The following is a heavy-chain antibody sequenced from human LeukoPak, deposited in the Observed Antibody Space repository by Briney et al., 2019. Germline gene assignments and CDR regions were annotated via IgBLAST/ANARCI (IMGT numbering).Heavy chain of an antibody. Sequence: GGSLRLSCAASGFTFSSYGMHWVRQAPGKGLEWVSVIYSGGSTYYADSVKGRFTISRDNSKNTLYLQMNSLRAEDTAVYYCARGGPAAGRFDYWGQGTLVTVSS. CDR1: GFTFSSYG. V-gene: IGHV3-NL1*01. D-gene: IGHD6-13*01. CDR2: IYSGGST. CDR3: ARGGPAAGRFDY. J-gene: IGHJ4*02.